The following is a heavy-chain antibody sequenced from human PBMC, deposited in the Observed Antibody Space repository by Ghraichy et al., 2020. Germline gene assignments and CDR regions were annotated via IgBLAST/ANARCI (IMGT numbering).Heavy chain of an antibody. J-gene: IGHJ6*03. CDR1: GDSVSSNSAA. D-gene: IGHD3/OR15-3a*01. Sequence: SQTLSLTCAISGDSVSSNSAAWNWIRQSPSRGLEWLGRTYYRSKWYNDYAVSVKSRITINPDTSKNQFSLQLNSVTPEDTAVYYCARAQQGTGDELYYYYYMDVWGKGTTVTVSS. V-gene: IGHV6-1*01. CDR2: TYYRSKWYN. CDR3: ARAQQGTGDELYYYYYMDV.